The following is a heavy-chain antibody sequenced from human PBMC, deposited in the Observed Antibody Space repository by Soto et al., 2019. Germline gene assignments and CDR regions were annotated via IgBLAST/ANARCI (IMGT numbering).Heavy chain of an antibody. CDR1: GYTFTSYG. CDR3: ARGIYRVYSSSWYYGMDV. J-gene: IGHJ6*02. V-gene: IGHV1-18*01. D-gene: IGHD6-13*01. CDR2: ISAYNGNT. Sequence: GASVKVSCKASGYTFTSYGISWVRQAPGQGLEWMGRISAYNGNTNYAQKLQGRVTMTTDTSTSTAYMELRSLRSDDTAVYYCARGIYRVYSSSWYYGMDVWGQGPTVTVSS.